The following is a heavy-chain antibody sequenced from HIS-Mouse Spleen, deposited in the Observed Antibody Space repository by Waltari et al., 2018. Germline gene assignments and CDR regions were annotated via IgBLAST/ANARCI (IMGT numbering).Heavy chain of an antibody. CDR3: AKVWPELKTVDTPMAFDY. CDR1: GFTFTTYP. D-gene: IGHD5-18*01. V-gene: IGHV3-23*01. J-gene: IGHJ4*02. Sequence: EVQLLESGGGLVQPGGSLRLSCAASGFTFTTYPMSWGRQAPGKGLEWVSAISGSGGSTYYADSVKGRFTISRDNSKNTLYLQMNSLRAEDTAVYYCAKVWPELKTVDTPMAFDYWGQGTLVTVSS. CDR2: ISGSGGST.